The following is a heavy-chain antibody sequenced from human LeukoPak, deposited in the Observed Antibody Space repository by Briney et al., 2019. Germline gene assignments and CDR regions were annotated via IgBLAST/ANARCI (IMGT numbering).Heavy chain of an antibody. J-gene: IGHJ3*02. CDR3: ARDLEWHDAFDI. Sequence: KPSETLSLTCTVSGGSISSSSYYWGWIRQPPGKGLEWIGSIYYSGSTYYNPSLKSRVTISVDTSKNQFSLKLSSVTAADTAVYYCARDLEWHDAFDIWGQGTMVTVSS. V-gene: IGHV4-39*02. CDR1: GGSISSSSYY. D-gene: IGHD3-3*01. CDR2: IYYSGST.